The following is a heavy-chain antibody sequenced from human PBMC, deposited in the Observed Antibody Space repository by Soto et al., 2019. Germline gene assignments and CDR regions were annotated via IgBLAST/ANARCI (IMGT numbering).Heavy chain of an antibody. J-gene: IGHJ4*02. CDR2: IYNSGST. V-gene: IGHV4-31*03. Sequence: QVQLQESGPGLVKPSQTLSLTCTVSGGSISSGGYYWSWIRQRPGKGLEWIGYIYNSGSTYYSSSLKSRLNISGDTSKNQFSLKLSSVTAADSAVYYCARAKGRSFFDYWGQETLVTVSS. CDR3: ARAKGRSFFDY. CDR1: GGSISSGGYY. D-gene: IGHD3-10*01.